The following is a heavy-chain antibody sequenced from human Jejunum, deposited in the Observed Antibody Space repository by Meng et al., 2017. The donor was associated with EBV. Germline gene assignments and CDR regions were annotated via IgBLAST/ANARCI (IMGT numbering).Heavy chain of an antibody. V-gene: IGHV4-61*01. Sequence: GRLPESRPGLVKPSAGLPLPCTCSGCSVSAASYYWSWNRQSPGKGLEWIGYIYHRWNTNYNPSLKSRATITVDTSKNQFSLKLSSVTAADTAVYYCARVVDYYERSGYPDFWGQGTLVTVSS. CDR3: ARVVDYYERSGYPDF. D-gene: IGHD3-22*01. CDR1: GCSVSAASYY. CDR2: IYHRWNT. J-gene: IGHJ4*02.